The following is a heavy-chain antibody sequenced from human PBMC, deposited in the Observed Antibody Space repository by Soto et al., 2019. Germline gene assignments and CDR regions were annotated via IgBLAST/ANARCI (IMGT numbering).Heavy chain of an antibody. J-gene: IGHJ4*02. CDR1: GYTFTSYG. CDR3: ARDLGHDYGDYGYFDY. CDR2: ISAYNGNT. V-gene: IGHV1-18*01. Sequence: ASVKVSCKASGYTFTSYGISWVRQAPGQGLEWMGWISAYNGNTNYAQKLQGRVTMTTDTPTSTAYMELRSLRSDDTAVYYCARDLGHDYGDYGYFDYWGQGTLVTVSS. D-gene: IGHD4-17*01.